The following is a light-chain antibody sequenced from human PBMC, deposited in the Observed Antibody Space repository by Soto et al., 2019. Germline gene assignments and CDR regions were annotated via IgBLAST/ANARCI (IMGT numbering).Light chain of an antibody. J-gene: IGLJ1*01. V-gene: IGLV2-8*01. CDR2: EVS. CDR3: SSYAGSLSFV. CDR1: SNDVGGYNY. Sequence: QSALTQPPSASGSPGQSVTISCTGTSNDVGGYNYVSWYQQHPGKAPKLIIFEVSERPSGVPDRFSGSKSANTASLTVSGLQAEDEADYYCSSYAGSLSFVFGTGTKLTVL.